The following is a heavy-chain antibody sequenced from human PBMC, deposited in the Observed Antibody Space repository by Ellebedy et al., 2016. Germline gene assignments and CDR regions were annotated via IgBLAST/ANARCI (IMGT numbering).Heavy chain of an antibody. V-gene: IGHV4-59*13. CDR1: GATISTYY. D-gene: IGHD3-22*01. CDR2: IYYSGNT. Sequence: SETLSLXXTVSGATISTYYLRWFRQSPGRGLEWIGYIYYSGNTKNNPSFRGRVTISIDTSKNQFSLKLSSVTAADTAVYYCAGADHYYDTRMGAFEIWGQGTMVTVSS. CDR3: AGADHYYDTRMGAFEI. J-gene: IGHJ3*02.